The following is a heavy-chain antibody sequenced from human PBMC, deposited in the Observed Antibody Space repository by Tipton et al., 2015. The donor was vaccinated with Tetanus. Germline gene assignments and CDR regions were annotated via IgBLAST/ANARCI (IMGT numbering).Heavy chain of an antibody. CDR2: IYPYSGST. D-gene: IGHD6-25*01. V-gene: IGHV4-39*01. J-gene: IGHJ5*02. CDR1: GGSITSGTPY. CDR3: VKTADNWFDP. Sequence: GLVKPSGTLSLTCSVTGGSITSGTPYWGWVRQPPGKGLEWIGSIYPYSGSTDYNPSLRSRVSISTDTSKNQFSLKLTSVTAAGTAVYYCVKTADNWFDPWGRGTLVTVSS.